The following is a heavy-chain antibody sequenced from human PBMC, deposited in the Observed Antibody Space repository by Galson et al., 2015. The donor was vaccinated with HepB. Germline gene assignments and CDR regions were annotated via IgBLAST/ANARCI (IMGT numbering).Heavy chain of an antibody. CDR2: IIPIFGTA. CDR3: AREGSLGGMDV. D-gene: IGHD6-13*01. Sequence: SVKVSCKASGYTFTSYGISWVRQAPGQGLEWMGGIIPIFGTANYAQKFQGRVTITADESTSTAYMELSSLRSEDTAVYYCAREGSLGGMDVWGQGTTVTVSS. CDR1: GYTFTSYG. J-gene: IGHJ6*02. V-gene: IGHV1-69*13.